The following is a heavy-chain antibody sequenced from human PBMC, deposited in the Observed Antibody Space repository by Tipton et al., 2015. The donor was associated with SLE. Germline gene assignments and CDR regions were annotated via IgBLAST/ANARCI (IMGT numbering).Heavy chain of an antibody. V-gene: IGHV4-4*02. CDR3: ARLQYIFAGMDV. Sequence: TLSLTCVLFNGSISSSNRWSWVRQSPGKELEWIGEVNHSGGTNYNPSLKSRVTVSVDTSKNQFSLRLTSVTAADTAVYYCARLQYIFAGMDVWGKGTTVTVSS. CDR2: VNHSGGT. D-gene: IGHD3-3*01. CDR1: NGSISSSNR. J-gene: IGHJ6*04.